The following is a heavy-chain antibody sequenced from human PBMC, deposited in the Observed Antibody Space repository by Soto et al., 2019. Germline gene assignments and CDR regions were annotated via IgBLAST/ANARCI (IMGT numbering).Heavy chain of an antibody. Sequence: QVQLVESGGGLVKPGGSLRLSCAASGFSFSDYYMSWIRQAPGKGLEWVSLISTSGSSTDYADSVKGRFTISRDNAKNSLSLKMNSLRAEDTAVYYCANLAKNYYHYMDVWGIGTTVTVSS. V-gene: IGHV3-11*01. D-gene: IGHD1-26*01. CDR3: ANLAKNYYHYMDV. CDR1: GFSFSDYY. J-gene: IGHJ6*03. CDR2: ISTSGSST.